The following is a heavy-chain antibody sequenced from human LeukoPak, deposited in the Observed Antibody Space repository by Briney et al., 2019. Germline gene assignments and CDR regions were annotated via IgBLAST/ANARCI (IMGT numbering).Heavy chain of an antibody. J-gene: IGHJ4*02. D-gene: IGHD4-17*01. CDR1: GFTFSSCA. V-gene: IGHV3-23*01. Sequence: QPGGSLRLSCAASGFTFSSCAMSWVRQAPGKGLEWVSGISGSGVSTYYAGSVKGRFTISRDNSKNTLYLQMRSLRAEDTAVYYCAKIPQTTSVGYFDYWGQGNLVTVSS. CDR3: AKIPQTTSVGYFDY. CDR2: ISGSGVST.